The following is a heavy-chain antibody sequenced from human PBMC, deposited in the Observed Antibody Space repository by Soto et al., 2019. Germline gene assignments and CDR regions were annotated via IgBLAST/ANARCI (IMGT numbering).Heavy chain of an antibody. V-gene: IGHV3-53*01. Sequence: VGSLRLSCEAFGFTVSGKKYVAWVRQAPGKGLEWVSALYDLDGTYYADSVKGRFTTSSDSSRTTVYLQMNSLRPDDTAVYSCATWHLQEHAYDIWGQGTMVTVSS. J-gene: IGHJ3*02. CDR2: LYDLDGT. CDR3: ATWHLQEHAYDI. CDR1: GFTVSGKKY. D-gene: IGHD1-1*01.